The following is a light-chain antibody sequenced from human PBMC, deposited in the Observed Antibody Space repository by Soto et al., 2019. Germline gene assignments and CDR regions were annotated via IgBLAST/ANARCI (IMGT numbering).Light chain of an antibody. V-gene: IGLV2-14*01. CDR3: RAYSVTNTLGV. CDR2: EVA. Sequence: QSVLTQPASVSGSPGQSITISCTGTDSDIGDNNYVSWYQQYPGRAPKLMIYEVANRPSGVSDRFSGSKSGNTASLTILGLQAEDEADYYCRAYSVTNTLGVFGGGTKLTVL. J-gene: IGLJ3*02. CDR1: DSDIGDNNY.